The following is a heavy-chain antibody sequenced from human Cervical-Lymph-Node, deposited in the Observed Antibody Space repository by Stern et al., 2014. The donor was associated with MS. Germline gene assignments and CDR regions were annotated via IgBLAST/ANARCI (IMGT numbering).Heavy chain of an antibody. V-gene: IGHV5-51*01. CDR3: ARRIAGSLDY. CDR1: GYNFSTYW. Sequence: QLVQSGAEVRKPGESVKISCKASGYNFSTYWIGWVRHMPGKGLEWMGIIYPGDSNIRYRPSFQGQVTISADKSISTAYLQWSSLKASDTAMYYCARRIAGSLDYWGQGTLVTVSS. D-gene: IGHD6-13*01. J-gene: IGHJ4*02. CDR2: IYPGDSNI.